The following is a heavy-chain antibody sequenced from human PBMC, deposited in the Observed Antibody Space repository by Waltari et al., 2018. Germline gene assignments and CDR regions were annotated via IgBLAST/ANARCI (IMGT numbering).Heavy chain of an antibody. J-gene: IGHJ4*02. CDR1: GYTFTSYN. CDR3: AGERAGTYYFDF. Sequence: QVQVVQSGAEVKRPGASVSVSCKASGYTFTSYNIHWVRQAPGHGLEWMGIINPGDGNVSYAQKFRGRVTMTRDTSTSTVYMELSSLTSEDTAVYYCAGERAGTYYFDFWGQGTLVTVSS. CDR2: INPGDGNV. V-gene: IGHV1-46*01.